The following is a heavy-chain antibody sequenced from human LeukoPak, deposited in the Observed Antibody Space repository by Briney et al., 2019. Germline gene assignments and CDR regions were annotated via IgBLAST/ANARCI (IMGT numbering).Heavy chain of an antibody. CDR2: IYSGGST. CDR1: GFTVSSNY. D-gene: IGHD3-10*01. J-gene: IGHJ6*03. V-gene: IGHV3-66*02. Sequence: GGSLRLSCAASGFTVSSNYMSWVRQAPGKGLEWVSIIYSGGSTYYADSVKGRFIVSRDSSENTLYLQMNSLRVEDTAVYFCGRDYRYMDVWGKGTTVTVSS. CDR3: GRDYRYMDV.